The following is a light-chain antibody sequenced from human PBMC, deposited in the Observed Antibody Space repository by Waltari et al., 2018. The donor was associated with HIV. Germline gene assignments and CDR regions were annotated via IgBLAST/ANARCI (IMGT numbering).Light chain of an antibody. V-gene: IGKV1-8*01. Sequence: IRMTQSPSSLSASIGDRVTITCRASQGISNSLAWYQQKPGKATKLLIYDASTLQSGVPSRFSGSGSGTDFSITISCLQSEDFTTFYCQQYHNDPPKFGRGTRVEIK. J-gene: IGKJ1*01. CDR1: QGISNS. CDR2: DAS. CDR3: QQYHNDPPK.